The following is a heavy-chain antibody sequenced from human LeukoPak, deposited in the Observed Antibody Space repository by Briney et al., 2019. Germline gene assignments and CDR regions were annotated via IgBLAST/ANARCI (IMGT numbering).Heavy chain of an antibody. CDR2: IYYSGST. CDR1: GVSISSSNHY. V-gene: IGHV4-39*01. Sequence: KPSETLSLTCTVSGVSISSSNHYWGWIRQPPGKGLEWIGSIYYSGSTYYNPSLKSRVTISVDTSKNQFSLKLRSATAADTAVYYCARHRGYYGSGSKVDYWGQGTLVTVSS. D-gene: IGHD3-10*01. J-gene: IGHJ4*02. CDR3: ARHRGYYGSGSKVDY.